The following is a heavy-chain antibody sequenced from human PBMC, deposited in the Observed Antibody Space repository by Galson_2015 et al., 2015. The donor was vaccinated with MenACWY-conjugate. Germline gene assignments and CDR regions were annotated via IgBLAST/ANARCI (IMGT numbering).Heavy chain of an antibody. J-gene: IGHJ6*02. Sequence: SLRLSCAASGFTFSSYGMHWVRQAPGKGLEWVAVISYDGSNKYYADSVKGRFTISRDNSKNTLYLQMNSLRAEDTAVYYCAKDHLIAAAEYYYYYYGMDVWGQGTTVTVSS. D-gene: IGHD6-13*01. CDR3: AKDHLIAAAEYYYYYYGMDV. V-gene: IGHV3-30*18. CDR1: GFTFSSYG. CDR2: ISYDGSNK.